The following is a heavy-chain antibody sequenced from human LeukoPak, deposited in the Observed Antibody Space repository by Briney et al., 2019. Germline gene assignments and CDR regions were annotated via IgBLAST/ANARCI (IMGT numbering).Heavy chain of an antibody. CDR1: GFTFSDYY. J-gene: IGHJ4*02. CDR3: ARRYYDSSGYIHPYYFDY. CDR2: ISSSGSTI. V-gene: IGHV3-11*04. Sequence: PGGSLRLSCAASGFTFSDYYMSWIRQAPGKGLEWVSYISSSGSTIYYADSVKGRFTISRDNAKNSLYLQMNSLRAEDTAVYYCARRYYDSSGYIHPYYFDYWGQGTLVTVSS. D-gene: IGHD3-22*01.